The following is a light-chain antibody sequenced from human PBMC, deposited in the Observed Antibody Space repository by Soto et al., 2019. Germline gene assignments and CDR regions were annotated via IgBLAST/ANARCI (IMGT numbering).Light chain of an antibody. V-gene: IGKV3-15*01. CDR3: QQYNSWPPLT. Sequence: EIVMTQSPDTLSVSPGDRATLYCRASQTVSTNLAWYQQKPGQAPRLLIYGASTRATGVPDRFSGSGSRTEFTLTISSLQSEDFAVYYCQQYNSWPPLTFGQGTKVDIK. CDR2: GAS. J-gene: IGKJ1*01. CDR1: QTVSTN.